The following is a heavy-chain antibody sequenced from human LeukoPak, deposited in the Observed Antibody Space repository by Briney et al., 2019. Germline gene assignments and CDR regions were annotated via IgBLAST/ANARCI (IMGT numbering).Heavy chain of an antibody. D-gene: IGHD3-22*01. CDR1: GGSFSGYY. J-gene: IGHJ4*02. V-gene: IGHV4-34*01. CDR3: ARHGHYYDSSGRLSD. CDR2: INQSGST. Sequence: PSETLSLTCAVYGGSFSGYYWSWIRQPPGKGLEWIGEINQSGSTNYNPSLKSRVTISVDTSKNQFSLKLSSVTAADTAVYYCARHGHYYDSSGRLSDWGQGTLVTVSS.